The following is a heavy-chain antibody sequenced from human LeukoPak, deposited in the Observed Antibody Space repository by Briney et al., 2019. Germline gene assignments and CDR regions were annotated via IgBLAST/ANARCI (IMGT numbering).Heavy chain of an antibody. CDR2: IYYSGST. CDR3: ARGRRRHFDY. CDR1: GGSISSYY. J-gene: IGHJ4*02. Sequence: SETLSLTCTVSGGSISSYYWSWIRQPPGKGLEWIGYIYYSGSTNYNPSLKSRVTISVDTSKNQFSLKLSSVTAADTAVYYCARGRRRHFDYWGQGTLVTVSS. V-gene: IGHV4-59*12.